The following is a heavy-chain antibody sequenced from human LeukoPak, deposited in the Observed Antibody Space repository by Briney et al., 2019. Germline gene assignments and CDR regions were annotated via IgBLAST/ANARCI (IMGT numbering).Heavy chain of an antibody. CDR3: ARWKGQLWFGDLYSHYFDY. J-gene: IGHJ4*02. CDR1: GYTFTSYG. V-gene: IGHV1-18*01. Sequence: ASVKVSCKASGYTFTSYGISWVRQAPGEGLEWMGWISAYNGNTNYAQKLQGRVTVTTDTSTSTAYMELRSLRSDDTAVYFCARWKGQLWFGDLYSHYFDYWGQGTLVTVSS. CDR2: ISAYNGNT. D-gene: IGHD3-10*01.